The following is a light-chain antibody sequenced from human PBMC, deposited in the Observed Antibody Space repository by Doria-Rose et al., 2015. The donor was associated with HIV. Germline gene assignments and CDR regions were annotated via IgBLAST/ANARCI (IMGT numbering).Light chain of an antibody. Sequence: TQSPETLSVSPGESATLSCGASQSVSTDLAWYQHKPGQAPRLLIWGASTSATGIPVRFSGSGSGTEFTLTISSLQSEDFAIYCCHQYNNWPTFGQGTRLDIK. CDR1: QSVSTD. J-gene: IGKJ5*01. V-gene: IGKV3-15*01. CDR3: HQYNNWPT. CDR2: GAS.